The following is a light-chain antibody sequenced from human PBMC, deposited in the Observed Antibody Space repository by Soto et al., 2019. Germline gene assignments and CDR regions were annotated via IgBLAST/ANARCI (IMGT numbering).Light chain of an antibody. J-gene: IGLJ1*01. CDR3: SSYTSSSTLFYV. V-gene: IGLV2-14*01. CDR1: SSDVGGYNY. CDR2: EVS. Sequence: QSALTQPASVSGSPGQSITISCTGTSSDVGGYNYVSWYQQHPGKAPKLMIYEVSNRPSGVSNRFSGSKSGNTASLTISGLQAEDEADYYCSSYTSSSTLFYVFGTGNKLTVL.